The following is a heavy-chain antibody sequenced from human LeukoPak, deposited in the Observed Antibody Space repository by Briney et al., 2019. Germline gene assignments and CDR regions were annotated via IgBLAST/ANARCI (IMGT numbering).Heavy chain of an antibody. Sequence: GGSLRLSCAVSGFNVSSNYLNWVRQAPGKGPEWVSVIYSGGSTYYADSVKGRFTISRDNSKNTLYLQMNSLRAEDTAVYHCARDSVEATTRSIDYWGQGTLVTVSS. CDR2: IYSGGST. D-gene: IGHD5-12*01. V-gene: IGHV3-66*01. CDR1: GFNVSSNY. J-gene: IGHJ4*02. CDR3: ARDSVEATTRSIDY.